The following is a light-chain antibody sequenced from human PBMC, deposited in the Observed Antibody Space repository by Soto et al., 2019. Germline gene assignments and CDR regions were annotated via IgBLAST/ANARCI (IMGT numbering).Light chain of an antibody. Sequence: DIVMTQSPDSLAVSLGERATINCKSNQSVLSSSNNKNYLAWYQQKPGQPPKLLIYWASTRESGVPDRFSGSGSGTDFTLTISSLQAEDVAVYYCQQYFITPITFGQGTRLEIE. V-gene: IGKV4-1*01. CDR2: WAS. CDR3: QQYFITPIT. J-gene: IGKJ5*01. CDR1: QSVLSSSNNKNY.